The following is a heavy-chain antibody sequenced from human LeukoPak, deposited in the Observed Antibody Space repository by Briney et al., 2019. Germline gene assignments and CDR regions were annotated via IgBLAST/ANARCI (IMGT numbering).Heavy chain of an antibody. CDR1: GFTFSSYA. J-gene: IGHJ4*02. V-gene: IGHV3-23*01. CDR2: ISGSGGST. D-gene: IGHD3-10*01. Sequence: GGSLRLSCAASGFTFSSYAMTWVRQAPGKGLEWVSVISGSGGSTYYADSVKGRFTISRDNSKNTLYLQMNSLRAEDTAVYYCAKASGQYYGSGSFDYWGQGTLVTVSS. CDR3: AKASGQYYGSGSFDY.